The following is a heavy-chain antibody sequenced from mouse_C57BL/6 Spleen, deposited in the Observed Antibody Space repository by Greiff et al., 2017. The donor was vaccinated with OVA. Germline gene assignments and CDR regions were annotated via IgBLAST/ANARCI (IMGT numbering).Heavy chain of an antibody. Sequence: EVTLVESGPGMVKPSQSLSLTCTVTGYSITSGYDWHWIRHSPGNKLEWMGYISYSGSTNYNPSLKSRISITHDTSKNHFFLKLNSVTTEDTATYCCAGGGSYAWFAYWGQGTLVTVSA. CDR3: AGGGSYAWFAY. D-gene: IGHD1-1*02. CDR1: GYSITSGYD. V-gene: IGHV3-1*01. CDR2: ISYSGST. J-gene: IGHJ3*01.